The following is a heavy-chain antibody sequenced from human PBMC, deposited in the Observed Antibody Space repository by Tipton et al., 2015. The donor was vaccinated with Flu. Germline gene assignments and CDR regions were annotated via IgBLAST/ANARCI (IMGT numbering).Heavy chain of an antibody. CDR2: IFHSGNS. CDR3: ARRDYSNYVSEPKNWFDS. CDR1: GYSIRSSNYY. J-gene: IGHJ5*01. D-gene: IGHD4-11*01. V-gene: IGHV4-38-2*01. Sequence: TLSLTCAVSGYSIRSSNYYWGWIRQPPGKGLEWFGNIFHSGNSYHNPSLKSRVTMSVETSKNQFSLKLSSVTAADTAVYYCARRDYSNYVSEPKNWFDSWGQGALVIVSS.